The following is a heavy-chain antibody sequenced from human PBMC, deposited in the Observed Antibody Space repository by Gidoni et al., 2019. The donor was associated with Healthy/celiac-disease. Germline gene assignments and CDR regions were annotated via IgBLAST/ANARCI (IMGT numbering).Heavy chain of an antibody. CDR1: GFTFSDYY. CDR2: ISSSGSTI. Sequence: QLQLVESGGGLVKPGGSLSLSCEASGFTFSDYYMSWIRQVPGKGLEWVAYISSSGSTIYYADSVKGRFTISRDNAKNSLYLQMNSLRAEDTAVYYCARSALQDIVVVPAADDYWGQGTLVTVSS. J-gene: IGHJ4*02. D-gene: IGHD2-2*01. CDR3: ARSALQDIVVVPAADDY. V-gene: IGHV3-11*01.